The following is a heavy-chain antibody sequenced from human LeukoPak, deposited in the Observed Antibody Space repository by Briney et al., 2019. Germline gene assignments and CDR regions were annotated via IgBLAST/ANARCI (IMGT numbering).Heavy chain of an antibody. V-gene: IGHV1-8*01. CDR2: MNPNSGNT. CDR3: ARGPNKSDGGNSGSAWFDP. Sequence: GASVKVSCKASRYTFTTYDINWVRQATGQGLEWMGWMNPNSGNTGYAQKFQGRVTMNRNTSISTAYMELSSLRSEDTAVYYCARGPNKSDGGNSGSAWFDPWGQGTLVTVSS. J-gene: IGHJ5*02. CDR1: RYTFTTYD. D-gene: IGHD4-23*01.